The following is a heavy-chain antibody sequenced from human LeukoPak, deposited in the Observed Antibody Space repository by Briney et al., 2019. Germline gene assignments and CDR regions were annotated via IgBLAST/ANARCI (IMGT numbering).Heavy chain of an antibody. Sequence: SETLSLTCTVSGGSISSYYWSWIRQPPGKGLEWIGYIYYSGSTNYNPSLKSRVTISVDTSKHQFSLKLSSVTAADTAVYYCARHLSFSDYGYYEANWFDPWGQGTLVTVSS. J-gene: IGHJ5*02. CDR3: ARHLSFSDYGYYEANWFDP. V-gene: IGHV4-59*08. D-gene: IGHD4-17*01. CDR1: GGSISSYY. CDR2: IYYSGST.